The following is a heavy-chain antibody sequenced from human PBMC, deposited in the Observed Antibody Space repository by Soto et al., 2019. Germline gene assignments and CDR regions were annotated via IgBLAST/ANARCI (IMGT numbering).Heavy chain of an antibody. CDR1: GGSISSYY. CDR3: ARDAYYYGMDV. V-gene: IGHV4-59*01. CDR2: IYYSGST. Sequence: SETLSLTCTVSGGSISSYYWSWIRQPPGKGLEWIGYIYYSGSTNYNPSLKSRVTISVDTSKNQFSLKLSSVTAADTAVYYCARDAYYYGMDVWGQGTTVTVSS. J-gene: IGHJ6*02.